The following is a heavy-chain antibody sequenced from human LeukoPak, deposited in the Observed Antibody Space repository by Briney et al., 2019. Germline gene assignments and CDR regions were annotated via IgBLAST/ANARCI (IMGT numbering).Heavy chain of an antibody. CDR1: GGSISSYY. V-gene: IGHV4-59*01. Sequence: SETLSLTCTVSGGSISSYYWSWIRQPPGKGLEWIGYIYYSGSTNYNPSLKSRVTISVDTSKNQFSLKLSSVTAADTAVYYCASQYCSSTSYPRAFDYWGQGTLVTVSS. D-gene: IGHD2-2*01. J-gene: IGHJ4*02. CDR2: IYYSGST. CDR3: ASQYCSSTSYPRAFDY.